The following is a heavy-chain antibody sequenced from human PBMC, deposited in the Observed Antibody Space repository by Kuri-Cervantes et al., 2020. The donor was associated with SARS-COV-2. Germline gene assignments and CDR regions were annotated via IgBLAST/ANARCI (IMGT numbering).Heavy chain of an antibody. CDR3: ARSQGEWDLLVPIAY. CDR2: IDDSGVNT. Sequence: GESLKISCAASRFTFRNYALNWVRQAPGRGLEWVSIIDDSGVNTYYADSVKGRFTISRDNSKNTLYLQMNNLRADDTAVYYCARSQGEWDLLVPIAYWGQGTLVTVSS. D-gene: IGHD1-26*01. J-gene: IGHJ4*02. CDR1: RFTFRNYA. V-gene: IGHV3-23*01.